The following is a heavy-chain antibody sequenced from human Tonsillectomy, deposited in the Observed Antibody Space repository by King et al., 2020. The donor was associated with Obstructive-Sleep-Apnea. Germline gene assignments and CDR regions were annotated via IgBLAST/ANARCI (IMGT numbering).Heavy chain of an antibody. CDR3: VRDGKYCNGGSCLFVY. J-gene: IGHJ4*02. CDR2: ISGDETGT. D-gene: IGHD2-15*01. Sequence: VQLVESVGGLVHPGGSPRLSGSASGFTFISFSMHWVRQAPGKGLVIVLAISGDETGTCYADSVKGRLTISSDNSKDTLYLQMSSLRPEETALYNCVRDGKYCNGGSCLFVYGGRGPLVTASS. CDR1: GFTFISFS. V-gene: IGHV3-64D*06.